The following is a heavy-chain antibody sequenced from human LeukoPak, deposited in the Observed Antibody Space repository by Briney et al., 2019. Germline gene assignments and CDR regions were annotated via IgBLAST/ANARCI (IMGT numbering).Heavy chain of an antibody. Sequence: SETLSLTCTVSGGSITTYYWSWIRQPPGKGLEWIGYICYSGSTNDNPSLKSRVTISVDTSKNQFSLKLSSVTAADTAVYYCARLTGPSAFDIWGQGTMVTVSS. D-gene: IGHD3-9*01. J-gene: IGHJ3*02. CDR3: ARLTGPSAFDI. CDR2: ICYSGST. V-gene: IGHV4-59*01. CDR1: GGSITTYY.